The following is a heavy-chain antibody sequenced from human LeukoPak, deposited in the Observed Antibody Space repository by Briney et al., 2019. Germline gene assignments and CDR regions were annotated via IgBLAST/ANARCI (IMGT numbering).Heavy chain of an antibody. D-gene: IGHD3-10*01. CDR1: GGSISSSIYY. J-gene: IGHJ4*02. V-gene: IGHV4-39*01. CDR3: ARRKYYYGSGSYRSSPYYFDY. Sequence: PSETLSLTCTVSGGSISSSIYYWGWIRQPPGKGLEWIGSIYYSGNTYYNPSLKSRVTISVDTSKNQFSLKLSSVTAADTAVYYCARRKYYYGSGSYRSSPYYFDYWGQGTLVTVSS. CDR2: IYYSGNT.